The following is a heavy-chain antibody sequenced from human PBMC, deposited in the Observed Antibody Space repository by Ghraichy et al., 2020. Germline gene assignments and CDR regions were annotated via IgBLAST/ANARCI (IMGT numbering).Heavy chain of an antibody. D-gene: IGHD6-13*01. Sequence: SETLSLTCAVYGGSFSGYSWSWIRQPPGKGLEWIGEINHSGSTNYNPSLKSRVTISVDTPKNQFSLKLSSVTAADTAVYYCARGQRENELHGLWQQLVRGYYFDYWGQGTLVTVSS. CDR1: GGSFSGYS. CDR2: INHSGST. J-gene: IGHJ4*02. CDR3: ARGQRENELHGLWQQLVRGYYFDY. V-gene: IGHV4-34*01.